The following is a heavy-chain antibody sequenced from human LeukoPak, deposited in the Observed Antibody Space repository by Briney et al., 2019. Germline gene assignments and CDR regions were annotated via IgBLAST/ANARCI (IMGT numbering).Heavy chain of an antibody. CDR1: GYTFTSYY. CDR2: MNPNSGNT. J-gene: IGHJ5*02. D-gene: IGHD2-15*01. CDR3: ARGGYCSGGSCYSHNWFDP. Sequence: ASVKVSCKASGYTFTSYYMHWVRQAPGQGLEWMGWMNPNSGNTGYAQKFQGRVTMTRNTSISTAYMELSSLRSEDTAVYYCARGGYCSGGSCYSHNWFDPWGQGTLVTVSS. V-gene: IGHV1-8*02.